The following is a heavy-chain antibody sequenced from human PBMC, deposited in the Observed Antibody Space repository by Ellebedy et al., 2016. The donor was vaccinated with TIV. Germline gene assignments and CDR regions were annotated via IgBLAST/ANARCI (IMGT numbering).Heavy chain of an antibody. J-gene: IGHJ4*02. V-gene: IGHV3-33*01. CDR2: ILFDGSKE. D-gene: IGHD2-2*01. CDR1: GFTFGRYG. Sequence: GESLKISCAASGFTFGRYGMHWVRQAPGKGLEWVAVILFDGSKEFYADSVKGRFTISRDYCKNEVFLQMSSLRAEDTAVYYCARPSYQLLSYYFDSWGQGTLVTVSS. CDR3: ARPSYQLLSYYFDS.